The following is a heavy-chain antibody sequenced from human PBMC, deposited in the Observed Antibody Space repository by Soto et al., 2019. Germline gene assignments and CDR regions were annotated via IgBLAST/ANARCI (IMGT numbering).Heavy chain of an antibody. CDR3: AKDGLRFLEWSSLDY. D-gene: IGHD3-3*01. CDR1: GFTFSSYA. CDR2: ISGSGGST. V-gene: IGHV3-23*01. Sequence: EVQLLESGGGLVQPGGSLRLSCAASGFTFSSYAMSRVRQAPGKGLEWVSAISGSGGSTYYADSVKGRFTISRDNSKNTLYLQMNSLRAEDTAVYYCAKDGLRFLEWSSLDYWGQGTLVTVSS. J-gene: IGHJ4*02.